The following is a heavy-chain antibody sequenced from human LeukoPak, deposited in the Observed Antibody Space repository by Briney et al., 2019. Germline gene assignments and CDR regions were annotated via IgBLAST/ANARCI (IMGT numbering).Heavy chain of an antibody. J-gene: IGHJ4*02. V-gene: IGHV3-20*04. Sequence: GGSLRLSCAASGFTFDDYGMSWVRRVAGQGLEWVSGIDWNGASTGYADSVKGRFTISRDNAKKSLYLQMNSLRAEDTALYYCARGSTMVSDYWGQGTLVTVSS. CDR3: ARGSTMVSDY. CDR1: GFTFDDYG. CDR2: IDWNGAST. D-gene: IGHD3-10*01.